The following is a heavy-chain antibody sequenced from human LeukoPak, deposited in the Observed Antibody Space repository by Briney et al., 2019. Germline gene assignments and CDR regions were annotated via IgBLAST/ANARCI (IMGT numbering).Heavy chain of an antibody. J-gene: IGHJ4*02. V-gene: IGHV1-69*02. CDR2: IIPILGIA. CDR1: GGTFSSYT. D-gene: IGHD3-22*01. CDR3: ARGYYDSSGYTITNFDY. Sequence: ASVKVSCKASGGTFSSYTISWVRQAPGQGLEWMGRIIPILGIANYAQKFQGRVTITADKSTSTAYMELSSLRSEDTAVYYCARGYYDSSGYTITNFDYWGQGTLVTVSS.